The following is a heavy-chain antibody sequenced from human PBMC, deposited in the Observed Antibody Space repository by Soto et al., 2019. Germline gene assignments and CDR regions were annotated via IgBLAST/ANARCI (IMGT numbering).Heavy chain of an antibody. D-gene: IGHD6-19*01. Sequence: ASVKVSCKASGGTFSSYTISWVRQAPGQGLEWMGRIIPILGIANYAQKFQGRVTITADKSTSTAYMELSSLRSEDTAVYYCASPTLAVAGPDYWGQGTLVTVSS. V-gene: IGHV1-69*02. J-gene: IGHJ4*02. CDR1: GGTFSSYT. CDR3: ASPTLAVAGPDY. CDR2: IIPILGIA.